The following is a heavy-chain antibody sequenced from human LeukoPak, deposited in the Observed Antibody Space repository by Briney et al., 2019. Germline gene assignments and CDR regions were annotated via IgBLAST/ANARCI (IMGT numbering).Heavy chain of an antibody. D-gene: IGHD6-19*01. J-gene: IGHJ4*02. Sequence: GGSLRLSCAASGFTFSSYAMHWVRQAPGKGLEWVAVISFNGSNKYYADSVKGRFTISRDNSKNTLYLQMNSLRAEDTAVYYCARDIAVAGTYDYWGQGTLVTVSS. V-gene: IGHV3-30*04. CDR2: ISFNGSNK. CDR3: ARDIAVAGTYDY. CDR1: GFTFSSYA.